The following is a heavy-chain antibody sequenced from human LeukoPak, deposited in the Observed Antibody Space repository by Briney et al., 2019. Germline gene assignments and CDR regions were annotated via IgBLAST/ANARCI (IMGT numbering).Heavy chain of an antibody. CDR3: AKVRSMIVVVRDAFDI. J-gene: IGHJ3*02. D-gene: IGHD3-22*01. CDR1: GFTFDDYG. V-gene: IGHV3-23*01. CDR2: ISGSGGST. Sequence: GGSLRLSCAASGFTFDDYGMSWVRQAPGKGLEWVSVISGSGGSTYYADSVKGRFTISRDNSKNTLYLQVNSLRAEDTAVYYCAKVRSMIVVVRDAFDIWGQGTMVTVSS.